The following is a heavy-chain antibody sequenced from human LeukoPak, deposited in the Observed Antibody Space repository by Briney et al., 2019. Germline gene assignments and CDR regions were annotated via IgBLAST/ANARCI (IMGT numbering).Heavy chain of an antibody. V-gene: IGHV1-2*02. D-gene: IGHD2-2*01. Sequence: ASVKVSCKTSGYTFSDYYMHWVRQAPGQGLEWMGYIIPNSGGTTYAQKFQGRVTMTRDTSISAAYLDLSGLRSDDTAVYYCSTEDKYCSSSTCGDSWGQGTLVTVSS. J-gene: IGHJ4*02. CDR2: IIPNSGGT. CDR1: GYTFSDYY. CDR3: STEDKYCSSSTCGDS.